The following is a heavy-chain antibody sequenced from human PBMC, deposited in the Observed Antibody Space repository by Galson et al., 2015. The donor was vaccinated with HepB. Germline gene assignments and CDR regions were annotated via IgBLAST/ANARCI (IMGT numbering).Heavy chain of an antibody. V-gene: IGHV7-4-1*02. CDR3: AVLDYDILTGDRGSFDY. J-gene: IGHJ4*02. CDR1: GYTFTSYA. D-gene: IGHD3-9*01. CDR2: INTNTGNP. Sequence: SVKVSCKASGYTFTSYAMNWVRQAPGQGLEWMGWINTNTGNPTYAQGFTGRFVFSLDTSVSTAYLQISSLKAEDTAVYYCAVLDYDILTGDRGSFDYWGQGTLVTVSS.